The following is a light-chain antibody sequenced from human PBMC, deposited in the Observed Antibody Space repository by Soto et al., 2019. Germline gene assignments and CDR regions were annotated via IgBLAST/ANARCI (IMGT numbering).Light chain of an antibody. Sequence: EIMMTQSPPTLSLSPGERATLSCRASQSVNSQLAWYQQKPGQAPRLLIYGASTRATGIPARFSGSGSGTEFTLTISSLQSGDFALYYCQQYNNWPWTFGQGTKVEIK. J-gene: IGKJ1*01. CDR3: QQYNNWPWT. V-gene: IGKV3D-15*01. CDR1: QSVNSQ. CDR2: GAS.